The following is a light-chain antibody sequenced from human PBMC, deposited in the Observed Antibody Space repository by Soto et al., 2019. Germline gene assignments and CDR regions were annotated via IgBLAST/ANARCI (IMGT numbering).Light chain of an antibody. J-gene: IGKJ4*01. CDR3: QQYIRWPLT. Sequence: IVMTQSPATLSVSPCEIATLSCRASQSVSSNLAWYQQKPGQAPSLLIYGASTRATGTPARFSGSGSGTEFTLTISSLQSEDFAVYYCQQYIRWPLTFGGGTKVDIK. CDR2: GAS. V-gene: IGKV3-15*01. CDR1: QSVSSN.